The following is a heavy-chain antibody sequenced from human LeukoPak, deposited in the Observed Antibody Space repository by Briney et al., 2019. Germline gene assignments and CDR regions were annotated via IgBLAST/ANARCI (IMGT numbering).Heavy chain of an antibody. CDR1: GFTLSSYA. J-gene: IGHJ4*02. V-gene: IGHV3-23*01. D-gene: IGHD4-11*01. CDR2: ISGSGGST. Sequence: GGSLRLSCAASGFTLSSYAMSWVRQAPGKGLEWVSAISGSGGSTYYADSVKGRFTISRDNSKNTLYLQMNSLRAEDTAVYYCAKDRYSNYFFDYWGQGTLVTVSS. CDR3: AKDRYSNYFFDY.